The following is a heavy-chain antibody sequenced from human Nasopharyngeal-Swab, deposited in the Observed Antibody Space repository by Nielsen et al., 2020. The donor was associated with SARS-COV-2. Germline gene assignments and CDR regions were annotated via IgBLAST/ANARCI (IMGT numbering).Heavy chain of an antibody. J-gene: IGHJ6*02. CDR2: VAWDDDK. D-gene: IGHD1-1*01. CDR3: ERMGNWNYYYYAMDV. CDR1: VFSTSTSRMC. Sequence: SGPTLLKPRWTLTQTCTVSVFSTSTSRMCASWIRQHTVKALDWLADVAWDDDKYYNTSLKTRRSISKDTAKNQVVLTMTDMDPLDTATYYCERMGNWNYYYYAMDVWDLGTTVSVTS. V-gene: IGHV2-70*01.